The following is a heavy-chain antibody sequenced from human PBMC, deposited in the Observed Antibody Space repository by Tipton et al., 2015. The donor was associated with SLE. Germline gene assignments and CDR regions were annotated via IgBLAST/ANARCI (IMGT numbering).Heavy chain of an antibody. Sequence: SLRLSCAASGFTFSSYAMSWVRQAPGKGLEWVSAISGSGGSTYYADSVKGRFTISRDNSKNTLYLQMNSLRAEDTAVYYCAKDDGGYCSSTSCYYLFFDFWSGTDYWGQGTLVTVSS. CDR2: ISGSGGST. CDR1: GFTFSSYA. D-gene: IGHD2-2*01. CDR3: AKDDGGYCSSTSCYYLFFDFWSGTDY. V-gene: IGHV3-23*01. J-gene: IGHJ4*02.